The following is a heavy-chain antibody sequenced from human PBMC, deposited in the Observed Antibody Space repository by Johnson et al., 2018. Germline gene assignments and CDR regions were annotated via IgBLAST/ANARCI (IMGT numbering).Heavy chain of an antibody. CDR3: GKGWLGYIQH. Sequence: QVQLVESGGGVVQPGRSXRLSCAASGFTFSSYGMHWVRQAPGQGLEWVAVISYDGRNKYSADSVKGRFTISRDNSKNTLYLQMNRLTDEDTAVYYCGKGWLGYIQHWGQGTLVTVSS. CDR1: GFTFSSYG. D-gene: IGHD2-15*01. V-gene: IGHV3-30*18. CDR2: ISYDGRNK. J-gene: IGHJ1*01.